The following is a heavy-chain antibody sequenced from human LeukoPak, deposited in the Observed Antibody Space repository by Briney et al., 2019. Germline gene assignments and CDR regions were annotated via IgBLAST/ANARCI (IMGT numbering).Heavy chain of an antibody. V-gene: IGHV3-23*01. J-gene: IGHJ4*02. CDR2: ISGSGGST. Sequence: GGSLRLSCAASGFTFSSYAMSWVRQAPGKGLEWVSAISGSGGSTYYADSVKGRFTISRDNSKNTLYLRMNSLRAEDTAVYYCAKQRAYATMTHFDYWGQGTLVTVSS. CDR3: AKQRAYATMTHFDY. D-gene: IGHD3-22*01. CDR1: GFTFSSYA.